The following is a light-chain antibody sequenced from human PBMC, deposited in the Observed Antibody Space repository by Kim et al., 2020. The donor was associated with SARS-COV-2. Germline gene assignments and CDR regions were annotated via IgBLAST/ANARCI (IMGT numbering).Light chain of an antibody. J-gene: IGLJ1*01. Sequence: QSALTQPASVSGSPGQSITISCTGTISDVGGYNYVSWYQQHPGKAPKLMIYEVSKRPSGVSNRFSASQSGNTASLTISGLQAEDEAEYYCSSYTSRNTLVFGAGTKVTVL. CDR3: SSYTSRNTLV. CDR1: ISDVGGYNY. CDR2: EVS. V-gene: IGLV2-14*01.